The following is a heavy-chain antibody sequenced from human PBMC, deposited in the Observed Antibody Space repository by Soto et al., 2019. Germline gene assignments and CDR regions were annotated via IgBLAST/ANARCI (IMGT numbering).Heavy chain of an antibody. Sequence: SVKVSCKASGGTFSSYAISWVRQAPGQGLEWMGGIIPIFGTANYAQRFQGRVTITADESTSTAYMELSSLRSEDTAVYYCARLYYYDRILTYYYGMDVWGQGTTVTVSS. CDR3: ARLYYYDRILTYYYGMDV. D-gene: IGHD3-22*01. CDR1: GGTFSSYA. CDR2: IIPIFGTA. J-gene: IGHJ6*02. V-gene: IGHV1-69*13.